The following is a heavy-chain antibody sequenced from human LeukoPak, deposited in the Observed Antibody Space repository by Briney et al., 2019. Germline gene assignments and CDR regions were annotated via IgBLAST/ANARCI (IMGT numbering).Heavy chain of an antibody. CDR1: GYTFTSYD. J-gene: IGHJ5*02. Sequence: GASVKVSCKASGYTFTSYDINWVRQATGQGLGWMGWMNPNSGNTGYAQKFQGRVTMTRNTSISTAYMELSSLRSEDTAVYYCARDDSSAATNNWFDPWGQGTLVTVSS. CDR2: MNPNSGNT. CDR3: ARDDSSAATNNWFDP. D-gene: IGHD3-16*01. V-gene: IGHV1-8*01.